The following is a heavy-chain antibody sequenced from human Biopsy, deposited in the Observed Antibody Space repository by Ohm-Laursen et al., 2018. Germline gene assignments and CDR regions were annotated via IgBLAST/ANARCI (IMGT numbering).Heavy chain of an antibody. CDR2: INYRGNT. CDR1: GASIEDYY. V-gene: IGHV4-59*01. Sequence: SETLSLTCTVSGASIEDYYWTWIRQAPGKTLEWIASINYRGNTNYNPSLKSRVTMSAHTSTNQFSLKLTSVTAADTAVYYCARDKITDCTSTSCDFFGMDVWGQETTVTVSS. J-gene: IGHJ6*02. D-gene: IGHD2-2*01. CDR3: ARDKITDCTSTSCDFFGMDV.